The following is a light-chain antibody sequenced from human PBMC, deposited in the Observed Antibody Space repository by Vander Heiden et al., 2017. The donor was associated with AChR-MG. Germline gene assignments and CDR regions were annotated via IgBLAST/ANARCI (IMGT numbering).Light chain of an antibody. CDR3: SSYTPNSTWV. V-gene: IGLV2-18*02. CDR2: EVT. Sequence: QSALAQPPSVSGSPGQSVTISCTGTSSDFGSYNRVSWYQRPPGTAPKLMISEVTSRPSGVPDRFSGSKSGNTASLTISGLQAEDEADYYCSSYTPNSTWVFGGGTKLTVL. CDR1: SSDFGSYNR. J-gene: IGLJ3*02.